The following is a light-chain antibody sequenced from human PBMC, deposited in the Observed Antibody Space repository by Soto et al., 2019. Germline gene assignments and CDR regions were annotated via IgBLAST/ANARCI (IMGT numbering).Light chain of an antibody. Sequence: QAVVTQEPSLTVSPGETVTLTCGSSTGTVTSGHYPYWFQQKPGQAPRTLISDISRRLSGTPARFSGSLLGDKAALTLSGAQAEDEADYYCLLYYGGSSVFGTGTKLTVL. CDR2: DIS. CDR3: LLYYGGSSV. J-gene: IGLJ1*01. V-gene: IGLV7-46*01. CDR1: TGTVTSGHY.